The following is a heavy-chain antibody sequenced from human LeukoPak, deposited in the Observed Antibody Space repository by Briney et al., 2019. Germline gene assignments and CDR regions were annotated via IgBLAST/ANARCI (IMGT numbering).Heavy chain of an antibody. CDR2: IRYDGSNK. J-gene: IGHJ4*02. V-gene: IGHV3-30*02. CDR3: AKTWLGYSNYYFDY. D-gene: IGHD4-11*01. Sequence: GGSLRLSCAASGFTFSSYGMHWVRQAPGKGLEWVAFIRYDGSNKYYADSVKGRFTISRDNSKNTLYLQMNSLRAEDTAVYYCAKTWLGYSNYYFDYWGQGTLVTVSS. CDR1: GFTFSSYG.